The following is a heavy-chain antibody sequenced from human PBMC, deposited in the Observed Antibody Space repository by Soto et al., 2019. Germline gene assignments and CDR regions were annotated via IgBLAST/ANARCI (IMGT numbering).Heavy chain of an antibody. CDR1: NFFFGSYT. CDR2: ISYDGAVK. Sequence: GGSLRLSCVASNFFFGSYTMHWVRQAPGKGLEWVALISYDGAVKEYADFAKGRFAVSRDNSKNTLYLQMNSLRLEDTAVYYCAREGSGWFNWFDSWGRGTLVTVSS. V-gene: IGHV3-30*03. D-gene: IGHD6-19*01. J-gene: IGHJ5*01. CDR3: AREGSGWFNWFDS.